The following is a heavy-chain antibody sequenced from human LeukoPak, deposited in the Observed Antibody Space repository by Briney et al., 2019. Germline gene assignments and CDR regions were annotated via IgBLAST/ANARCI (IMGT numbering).Heavy chain of an antibody. D-gene: IGHD1-26*01. CDR2: ISGSGGST. Sequence: GGPLRLSCAAPGFTFSSYAMSWVRQAPGKGLEWGSAISGSGGSTYYADSVKGRFTISSDNSKNTLYLQMNSLRAEDTAVYYCAKDSGSSIVRIAFDIWGQGTMVTLSS. J-gene: IGHJ3*02. V-gene: IGHV3-23*01. CDR1: GFTFSSYA. CDR3: AKDSGSSIVRIAFDI.